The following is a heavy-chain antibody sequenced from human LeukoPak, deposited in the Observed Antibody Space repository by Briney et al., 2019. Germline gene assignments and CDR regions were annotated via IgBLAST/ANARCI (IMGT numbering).Heavy chain of an antibody. CDR2: INSDGSET. J-gene: IGHJ4*02. V-gene: IGHV3-74*01. Sequence: GGSLRLSCAASGFTFNTYWMHWVRQAPGKGLVWVSHINSDGSETLYVDSVKGRFTISRDNANNTLYVQMNSLRAEDTAVYYCATEWGLGKDSGGYYYFDYWGQGTLVTVSS. D-gene: IGHD3-22*01. CDR3: ATEWGLGKDSGGYYYFDY. CDR1: GFTFNTYW.